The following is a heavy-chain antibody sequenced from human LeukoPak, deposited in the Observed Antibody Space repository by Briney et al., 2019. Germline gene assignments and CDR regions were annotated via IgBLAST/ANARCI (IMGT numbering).Heavy chain of an antibody. V-gene: IGHV1-8*03. CDR3: ARVGYSNSYDY. D-gene: IGHD1-26*01. J-gene: IGHJ4*02. Sequence: GASVKVSCKASGYTFTGYYMHWVRQATGQGLEWMGWMNPNTGNAGYAQKFQDRVTITWDASISTAYMDLSSLRSEDTAVYYCARVGYSNSYDYWGQGTQVTVSS. CDR2: MNPNTGNA. CDR1: GYTFTGYY.